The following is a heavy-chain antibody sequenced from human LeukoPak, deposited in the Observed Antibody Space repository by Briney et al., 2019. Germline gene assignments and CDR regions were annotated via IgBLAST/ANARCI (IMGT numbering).Heavy chain of an antibody. D-gene: IGHD1-26*01. V-gene: IGHV3-23*01. CDR2: ISDSGDST. J-gene: IGHJ4*02. Sequence: GGSLRLSCVASGFTFSSYAMNWVRQAPGKGLDWVSGISDSGDSTYYADSVKGRFTTSRDNAKNSLYLQMDSLRVEDTAVYYCARDTQWAFDYWGQGILVTVSS. CDR1: GFTFSSYA. CDR3: ARDTQWAFDY.